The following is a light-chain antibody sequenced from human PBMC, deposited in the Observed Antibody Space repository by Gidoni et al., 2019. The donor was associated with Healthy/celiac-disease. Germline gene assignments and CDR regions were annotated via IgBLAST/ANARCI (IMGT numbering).Light chain of an antibody. V-gene: IGKV3-11*01. Sequence: EIVLTQYTATLSLSPGESATTSCRASQSVRRYFAWYQQKPGQAPRLLIYDASNRATGIPARFSGSGSVTDFTLTISSLEPEDFAVYYCQQRSNWPPGLTFGGGTKVEIK. CDR2: DAS. CDR1: QSVRRY. J-gene: IGKJ4*01. CDR3: QQRSNWPPGLT.